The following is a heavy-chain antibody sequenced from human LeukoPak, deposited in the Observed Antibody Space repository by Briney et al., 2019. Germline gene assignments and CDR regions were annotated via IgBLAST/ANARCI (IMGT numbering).Heavy chain of an antibody. D-gene: IGHD2-8*01. Sequence: PGGSLRLSCAASGFTFSHYLMHWVRQAPGKGLVWVSRINSDESNTNSYAASVKGRFIISRDNAKNTLYLQMNSLRAEDTAVYFCGRGGNGIDIWGQGTTVIVSS. V-gene: IGHV3-74*01. CDR3: GRGGNGIDI. CDR2: INSDESNT. CDR1: GFTFSHYL. J-gene: IGHJ3*02.